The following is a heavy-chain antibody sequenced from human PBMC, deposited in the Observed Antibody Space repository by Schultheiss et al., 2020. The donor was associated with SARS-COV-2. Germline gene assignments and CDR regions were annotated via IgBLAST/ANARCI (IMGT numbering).Heavy chain of an antibody. D-gene: IGHD4-11*01. J-gene: IGHJ6*03. V-gene: IGHV4-61*08. CDR2: IYYSGST. CDR3: ARGGSNYANYYYYMDV. CDR1: GGSISSSVYH. Sequence: SETLSLTCTVSGGSISSSVYHWGWIRQPPGKGLEWIGYIYYSGSTNYNPSLKSRVTISVDTSKNQFSLKLSSVTAADTAVYYCARGGSNYANYYYYMDVWGKGTTVTVSS.